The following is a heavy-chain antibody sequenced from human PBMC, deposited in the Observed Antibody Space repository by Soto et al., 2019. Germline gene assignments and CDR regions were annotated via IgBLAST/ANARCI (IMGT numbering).Heavy chain of an antibody. CDR1: GGTFSSYA. CDR3: ASQKDPFRQQPAFYDYGMDV. D-gene: IGHD6-13*01. V-gene: IGHV1-69*06. Sequence: QVQLVQSGAEVKKPGSSVKVSCKASGGTFSSYAISWVRQAPGQGLEWMGGIIPIFGTANYAQKFQGRVTITADKSTSTAYMELGSLRSEDTAVYYCASQKDPFRQQPAFYDYGMDVWGQGTTVTVSS. J-gene: IGHJ6*02. CDR2: IIPIFGTA.